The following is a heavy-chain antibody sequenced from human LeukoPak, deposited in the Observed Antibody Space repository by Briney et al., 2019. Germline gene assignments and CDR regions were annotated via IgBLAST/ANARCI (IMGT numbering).Heavy chain of an antibody. CDR2: ISYDGSNK. J-gene: IGHJ4*02. CDR3: ARGGARVPATAILGY. CDR1: GFTFSSYA. D-gene: IGHD2-2*02. V-gene: IGHV3-30*04. Sequence: GGSLRLSCAASGFTFSSYAMHWVRQAPGKGLEWVAVISYDGSNKYYADSVKGRFTISRDNSKNTLYLQMNNLRAEDTAVYYCARGGARVPATAILGYWGQGTLVTVSS.